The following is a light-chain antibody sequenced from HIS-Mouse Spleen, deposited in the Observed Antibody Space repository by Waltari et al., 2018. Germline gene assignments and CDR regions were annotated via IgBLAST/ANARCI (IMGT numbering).Light chain of an antibody. CDR3: YSTDSSGNHRV. J-gene: IGLJ2*01. CDR1: ALPKKY. V-gene: IGLV3-10*01. Sequence: SYELTQPPSVSVSPGQTARITCSGDALPKKYAYWYQQKSGQAPVLVIYEDSQRPSGIPERFSGSSSGTMATLTISGAQVEDEADYYCYSTDSSGNHRVFCGGTKLTVL. CDR2: EDS.